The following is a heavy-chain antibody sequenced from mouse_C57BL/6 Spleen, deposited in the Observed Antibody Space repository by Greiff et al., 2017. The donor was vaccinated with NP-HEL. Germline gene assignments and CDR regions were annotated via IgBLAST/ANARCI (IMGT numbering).Heavy chain of an antibody. CDR2: ISDGGSYT. Sequence: EVKVVESGGGLVKPGGSLKLSCAASGFTFSSYAMSWVRQTPEKRLEWVATISDGGSYTYYPDNVKGRFTISRDNAKNNLYLQMSHLKSEDTAMYYCARDNAMDYWGQGTSVTVSS. V-gene: IGHV5-4*01. CDR3: ARDNAMDY. CDR1: GFTFSSYA. J-gene: IGHJ4*01.